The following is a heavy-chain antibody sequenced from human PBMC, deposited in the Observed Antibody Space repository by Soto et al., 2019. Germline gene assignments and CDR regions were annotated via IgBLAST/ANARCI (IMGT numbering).Heavy chain of an antibody. Sequence: PGWSLRLSCASSVFTFISYWMSWVRQAPGKGLEWVANIKQDGSEKYYVDSVKGRFTISRDNAKNSLYLQMNSLRAEDTAVYYCARMPYYDFWSGSNWFDPWGQGTLVTVSS. J-gene: IGHJ5*02. V-gene: IGHV3-7*01. CDR2: IKQDGSEK. CDR1: VFTFISYW. D-gene: IGHD3-3*01. CDR3: ARMPYYDFWSGSNWFDP.